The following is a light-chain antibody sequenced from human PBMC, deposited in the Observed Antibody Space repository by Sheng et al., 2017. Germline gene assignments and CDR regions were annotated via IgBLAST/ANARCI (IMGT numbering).Light chain of an antibody. CDR3: QQYDNLIRGLS. CDR1: QDISNH. CDR2: DSS. V-gene: IGKV1-33*01. J-gene: IGKJ4*01. Sequence: DIQMTQSPSSLSASVGDRVSITCRASQDISNHLNWFQQKPGKAPKLLIYDSSNLETGVPSRFSGSGSGTEFTFTISSLQPEDIGTYYCQQYDNLIRGLSFGGGTKVEIK.